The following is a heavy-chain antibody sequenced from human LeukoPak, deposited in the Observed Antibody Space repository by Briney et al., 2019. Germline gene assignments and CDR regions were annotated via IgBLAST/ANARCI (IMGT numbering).Heavy chain of an antibody. D-gene: IGHD3-10*01. CDR2: IYYSGIT. Sequence: PSETLSLTCTVSGGSISDYYWSWIRQPPGKGLEWIGYIYYSGITNYNLSLKTRVTILVDTSKNQFSLKLSSVTAADTAVYYCARWGSNMAREKGDHWGQGTLVTVSS. V-gene: IGHV4-59*08. CDR3: ARWGSNMAREKGDH. CDR1: GGSISDYY. J-gene: IGHJ4*02.